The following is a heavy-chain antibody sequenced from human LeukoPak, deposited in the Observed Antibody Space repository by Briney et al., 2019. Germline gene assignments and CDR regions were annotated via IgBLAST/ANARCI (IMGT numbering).Heavy chain of an antibody. D-gene: IGHD3-10*01. CDR2: IFPRTSEV. CDR1: GNSFGTYW. V-gene: IGHV5-51*01. Sequence: GESLKISCKDVGNSFGTYWVGWVRQMPGKGLEYMGIIFPRTSEVRYGPAFQGQVTISADKSLSTAYLQWTGLKASDTAMYYCARHTGRPQAGWFDPWGQRTLVTVSA. CDR3: ARHTGRPQAGWFDP. J-gene: IGHJ5*02.